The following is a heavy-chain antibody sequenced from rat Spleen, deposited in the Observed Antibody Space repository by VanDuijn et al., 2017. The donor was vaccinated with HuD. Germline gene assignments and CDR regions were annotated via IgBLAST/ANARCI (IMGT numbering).Heavy chain of an antibody. Sequence: EVQLVESDGGLVQPGRSLKLSCAASGFTFSDYYMAWVRQAPTKALEWVAYISYDGGSTYYRDSVKGRFTISRDKAKSTLFLQMDSLRSEDTATYYCARLPYYYDGSYYYYFDYWGQGVMVTVSS. D-gene: IGHD1-12*02. CDR1: GFTFSDYY. V-gene: IGHV5-20*01. J-gene: IGHJ2*01. CDR2: ISYDGGST. CDR3: ARLPYYYDGSYYYYFDY.